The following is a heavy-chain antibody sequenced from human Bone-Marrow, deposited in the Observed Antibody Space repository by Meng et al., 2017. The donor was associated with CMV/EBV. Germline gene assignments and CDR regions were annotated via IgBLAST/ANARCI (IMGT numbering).Heavy chain of an antibody. Sequence: KVSCKASGYRFTNYWIGWVRQMPGKGLECMGIIYPGDSDTRYSPSFQGQVTISADKSITTAYLQWSSLKASDTAMYYCARTGYSSGWYGGYWGQGTLVTVSS. J-gene: IGHJ4*02. D-gene: IGHD6-19*01. CDR3: ARTGYSSGWYGGY. V-gene: IGHV5-51*01. CDR1: GYRFTNYW. CDR2: IYPGDSDT.